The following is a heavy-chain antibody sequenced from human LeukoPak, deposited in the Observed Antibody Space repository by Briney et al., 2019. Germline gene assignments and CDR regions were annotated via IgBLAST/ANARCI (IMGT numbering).Heavy chain of an antibody. CDR2: IYHSGST. V-gene: IGHV4-38-2*02. J-gene: IGHJ4*02. Sequence: PSETLSLTCTVSAYSISSGYYWGWIRQPPGKGLEWIGTIYHSGSTYYNPSLKSRVTISVDTSKNQFSLNLSSVTAADTALYYCSRASSTSYYDYWGQGTLVTASS. CDR3: SRASSTSYYDY. CDR1: AYSISSGYY. D-gene: IGHD6-19*01.